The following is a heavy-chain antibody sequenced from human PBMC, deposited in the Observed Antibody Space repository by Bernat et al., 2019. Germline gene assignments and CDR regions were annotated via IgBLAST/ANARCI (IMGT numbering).Heavy chain of an antibody. V-gene: IGHV3-30*19. CDR2: IWYDGSNK. D-gene: IGHD6-19*01. CDR1: GFTFSSYG. CDR3: ARGSIPLYSSGWYGYFQH. J-gene: IGHJ1*01. Sequence: QVQLVESGGGVVQPGRSLRLSCAASGFTFSSYGMHWVRQAPGKGLEWVAVIWYDGSNKYYADSVKGRFTISRDNSKNTLYLQMNSLRAEDTAVYYCARGSIPLYSSGWYGYFQHWGQGTLVTVSS.